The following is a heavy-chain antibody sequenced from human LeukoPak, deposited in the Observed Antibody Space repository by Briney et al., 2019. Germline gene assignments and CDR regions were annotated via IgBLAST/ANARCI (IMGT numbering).Heavy chain of an antibody. CDR2: IKQDGSEK. CDR1: GFTFSNYW. D-gene: IGHD5/OR15-5a*01. V-gene: IGHV3-7*05. J-gene: IGHJ6*02. Sequence: PGGSLRLSCAASGFTFSNYWMSWVRQVPGKGLEWVANIKQDGSEKYYVDSVKGRFTISRDNAKNSLYLQMNSLRAEDTGVFYCAKRHDYNGMDVWGQGTTVTVSS. CDR3: AKRHDYNGMDV.